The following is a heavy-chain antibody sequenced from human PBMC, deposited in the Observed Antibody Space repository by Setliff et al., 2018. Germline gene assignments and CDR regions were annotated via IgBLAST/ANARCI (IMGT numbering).Heavy chain of an antibody. D-gene: IGHD1-26*01. CDR2: INPNSGDT. V-gene: IGHV1-2*02. J-gene: IGHJ4*02. Sequence: ASVKVSCKASGYTFTGYYIHWVRQAPGQGIERMGWINPNSGDTNYAQKFRGRVTMTRDTSITTAYMEVSRMRSDDTAVYYCARGQQLLTGDFKYWGQGTLVTVSS. CDR3: ARGQQLLTGDFKY. CDR1: GYTFTGYY.